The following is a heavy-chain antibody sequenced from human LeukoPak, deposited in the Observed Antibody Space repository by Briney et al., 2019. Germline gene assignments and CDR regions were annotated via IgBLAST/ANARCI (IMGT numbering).Heavy chain of an antibody. D-gene: IGHD4-17*01. Sequence: GESLQISCKGSGYSFTYWIGWVRQMPGKGLEWMGIIYSGDSHTKYSPSFQGRVTISAGKSISTAYLQWSSLEASDTAMYYCASARHGDYVWDYWGQGTLVTVSS. V-gene: IGHV5-51*01. CDR1: GYSFTYW. CDR3: ASARHGDYVWDY. J-gene: IGHJ4*02. CDR2: IYSGDSHT.